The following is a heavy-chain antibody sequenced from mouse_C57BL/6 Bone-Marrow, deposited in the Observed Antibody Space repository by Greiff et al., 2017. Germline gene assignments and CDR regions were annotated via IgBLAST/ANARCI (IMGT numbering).Heavy chain of an antibody. Sequence: QVQLQQPGAELVRPGSSVKLSCKASGYTFTSYWMHWVKQRPIQGLEWIGNIDPSDSETHYNQKFKDKATLTVDNSSSTAYMQLSSLTSEDSAVYYWARRAYYSNLFDYWGQGTTLTVSS. CDR2: IDPSDSET. CDR1: GYTFTSYW. V-gene: IGHV1-52*01. CDR3: ARRAYYSNLFDY. D-gene: IGHD2-5*01. J-gene: IGHJ2*01.